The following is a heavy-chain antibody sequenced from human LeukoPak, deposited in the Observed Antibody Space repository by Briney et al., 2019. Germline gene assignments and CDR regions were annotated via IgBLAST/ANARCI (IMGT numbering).Heavy chain of an antibody. D-gene: IGHD1-26*01. J-gene: IGHJ4*02. Sequence: PGGSLRLSCAASGFTFSSYAMSWVRQAPGKGLEWVSAISGSGGSTYYADSVKGRFTISRDNSKNTLYLQMNGLRAEDTAVYYCAKGSGSYVDFDYWGQGTLVTVSS. V-gene: IGHV3-23*01. CDR1: GFTFSSYA. CDR2: ISGSGGST. CDR3: AKGSGSYVDFDY.